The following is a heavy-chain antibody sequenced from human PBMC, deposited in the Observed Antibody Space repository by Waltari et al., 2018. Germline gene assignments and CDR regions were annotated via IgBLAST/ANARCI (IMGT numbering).Heavy chain of an antibody. CDR2: FDPEEGEI. Sequence: QGQLVQSGAEVKKPGASVKVSCKVSGYSLTELSMHWVRQAPGKGLEWMGGFDPEEGEITYAQKFEGRVTMTEDTSTDTAYMELSSLRSEDTAVYYCATVQYDSSLSHVDYWGQGTLVTVSS. CDR1: GYSLTELS. V-gene: IGHV1-24*01. CDR3: ATVQYDSSLSHVDY. D-gene: IGHD3-22*01. J-gene: IGHJ4*02.